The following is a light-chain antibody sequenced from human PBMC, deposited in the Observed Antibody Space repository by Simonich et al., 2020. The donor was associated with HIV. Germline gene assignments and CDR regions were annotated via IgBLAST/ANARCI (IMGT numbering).Light chain of an antibody. Sequence: EIVMTQSPATLSVSPGERATLSCRARQSVSSNLAWYQQKPGQAPRLLIYSASTRATGIPAKFSGSGSGTEFTLTISSMQSEDIAVYYCQQYNNRPLTFAGGTKVEIK. CDR3: QQYNNRPLT. CDR1: QSVSSN. CDR2: SAS. J-gene: IGKJ4*01. V-gene: IGKV3-15*01.